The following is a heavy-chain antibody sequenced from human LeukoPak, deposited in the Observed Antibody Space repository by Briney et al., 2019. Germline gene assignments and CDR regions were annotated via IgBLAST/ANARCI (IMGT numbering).Heavy chain of an antibody. J-gene: IGHJ4*02. V-gene: IGHV4-39*07. CDR3: ARETGSPGGLLDY. CDR2: IYYSGST. D-gene: IGHD3-10*01. CDR1: GGSISSSSYY. Sequence: SETLSLTCTVSGGSISSSSYYWGWIRQPPGKGLEWIGSIYYSGSTYYNPSLKSRVTISVDTSKNQFSLKLSSVTAADTAVYYCARETGSPGGLLDYWGQGTLVTVSS.